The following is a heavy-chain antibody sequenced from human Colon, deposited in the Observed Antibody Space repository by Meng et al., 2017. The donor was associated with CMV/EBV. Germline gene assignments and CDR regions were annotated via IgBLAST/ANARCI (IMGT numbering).Heavy chain of an antibody. D-gene: IGHD1-1*01. J-gene: IGHJ4*02. CDR2: MSYGSTYV. Sequence: GGSLRLSCAASGFMFSRHGMNWVRQAPGKGLEWIASMSYGSTYVEYADSVLGRFTITRDNAGNTLYLQMNSLRAEDTAVYYCARDRNWIFDYWGRGTLVTVSS. CDR1: GFMFSRHG. V-gene: IGHV3-21*01. CDR3: ARDRNWIFDY.